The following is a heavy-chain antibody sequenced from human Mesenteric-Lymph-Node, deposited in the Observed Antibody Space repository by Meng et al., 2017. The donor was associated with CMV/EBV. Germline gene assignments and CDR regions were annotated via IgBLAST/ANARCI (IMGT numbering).Heavy chain of an antibody. J-gene: IGHJ3*02. Sequence: GESLKISCAASGFIFSSYGMHWVRQAPGKGLEWVAVISYNGYTKKYADSVEGRFAISRDNSKNTLYLQMDSLGAEDTAVYYCAKDGLEATTTLDAFDIWGQGTMVTVSS. CDR1: GFIFSSYG. D-gene: IGHD1-26*01. CDR2: ISYNGYTK. CDR3: AKDGLEATTTLDAFDI. V-gene: IGHV3-30-3*02.